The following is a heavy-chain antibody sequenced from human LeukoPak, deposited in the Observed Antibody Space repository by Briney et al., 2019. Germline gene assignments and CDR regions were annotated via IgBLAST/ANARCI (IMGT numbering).Heavy chain of an antibody. CDR3: AELGITMIGGV. D-gene: IGHD3-10*02. J-gene: IGHJ6*04. V-gene: IGHV3-48*01. Sequence: PGGSLRLSCAASGFIFSSHSMNWVRQAPGKGLEWVSYISSSSSTIYYADSVKGRFTISRDNAKNSLYLQMNSLRAEDTAVYYCAELGITMIGGVWGKGTTVTISS. CDR1: GFIFSSHS. CDR2: ISSSSSTI.